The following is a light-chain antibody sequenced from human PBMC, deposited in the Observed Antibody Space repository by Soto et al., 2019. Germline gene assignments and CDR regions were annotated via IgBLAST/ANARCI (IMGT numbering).Light chain of an antibody. Sequence: EIVMTQSPATLSVSPGERVVLSCRATQTVTNKLAWYQQKPGQAPRLLIYDASIRATGIPARFSGSGSGTEFTLTISSLQSEDFVLYDWQQYNWWPVTFGGVTKVEIK. J-gene: IGKJ4*01. V-gene: IGKV3-15*01. CDR3: QQYNWWPVT. CDR2: DAS. CDR1: QTVTNK.